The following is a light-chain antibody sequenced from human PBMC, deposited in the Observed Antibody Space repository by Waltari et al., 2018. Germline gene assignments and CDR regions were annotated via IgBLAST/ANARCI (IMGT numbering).Light chain of an antibody. CDR3: QQRSVRRA. Sequence: EIVLTQSPATLSLSPGERATLSCRARQCLGNYLAWYQQKPGQAPRLLIYDAASRAPGVPARFSGSGSGTDFTLTISSLEPEDSAVYYCQQRSVRRAFGGGTKVEIK. CDR1: QCLGNY. V-gene: IGKV3-11*01. CDR2: DAA. J-gene: IGKJ4*01.